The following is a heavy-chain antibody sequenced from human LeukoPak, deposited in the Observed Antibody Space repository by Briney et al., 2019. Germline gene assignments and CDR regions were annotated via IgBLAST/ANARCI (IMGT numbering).Heavy chain of an antibody. J-gene: IGHJ5*02. CDR2: IYFSGEP. D-gene: IGHD3-10*01. Sequence: SETLSLTCTVSGDSISDRYYFWPWIPQPPGKGLEWIGSIYFSGEPSYTPSLRSRVTISVDTSKNQFPLTLTSVTVADTSVYYCARRGSLLWFDPWGQGTLVTVSS. CDR3: ARRGSLLWFDP. CDR1: GDSISDRYYF. V-gene: IGHV4-39*01.